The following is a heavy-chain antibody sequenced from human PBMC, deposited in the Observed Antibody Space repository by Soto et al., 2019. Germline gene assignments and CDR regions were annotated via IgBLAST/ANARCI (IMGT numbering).Heavy chain of an antibody. CDR3: VMEWTPRRASDY. CDR1: GFKFSSYA. Sequence: EVQLLESGGGLVQPGGSLRLSCKASGFKFSSYAMSWVRQAPGKGLERVSSISGSGEKTYYADSVKGRFTFSRDNSKNTLYLEMNSLRVDDRAVYYCVMEWTPRRASDYWGQGTLVTVSS. D-gene: IGHD3-3*01. J-gene: IGHJ4*02. CDR2: ISGSGEKT. V-gene: IGHV3-23*01.